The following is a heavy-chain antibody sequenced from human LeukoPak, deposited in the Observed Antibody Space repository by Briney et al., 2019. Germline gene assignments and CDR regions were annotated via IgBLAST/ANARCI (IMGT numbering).Heavy chain of an antibody. V-gene: IGHV3-23*01. CDR2: ICGSGGST. CDR1: GFTFSSYA. J-gene: IGHJ5*02. Sequence: PGGSLRLSCAASGFTFSSYAMSWVRQAPGKGLEWVSAICGSGGSTYYADSVKGRFTISRDYSKNTLYLQMNSLRAEDTAVYYCAEDIVVVPAMFRTDVHAPWGQGTLVIVSS. CDR3: AEDIVVVPAMFRTDVHAP. D-gene: IGHD2-2*01.